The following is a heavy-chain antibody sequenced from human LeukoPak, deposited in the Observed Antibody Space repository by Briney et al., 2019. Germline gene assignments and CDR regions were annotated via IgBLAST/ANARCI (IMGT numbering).Heavy chain of an antibody. CDR3: ARQYCSSTSCYEISEYYFDY. J-gene: IGHJ4*02. V-gene: IGHV4-61*01. Sequence: PSETLSLTCTVSGGSVSSGSYYWSWIRQPPGKGLEWIGYIYYSGSTNYNPSLKSRVTISVDTSKNQFSLKLSSVTAADTAVYYCARQYCSSTSCYEISEYYFDYWGQGTLVTASS. CDR1: GGSVSSGSYY. CDR2: IYYSGST. D-gene: IGHD2-2*01.